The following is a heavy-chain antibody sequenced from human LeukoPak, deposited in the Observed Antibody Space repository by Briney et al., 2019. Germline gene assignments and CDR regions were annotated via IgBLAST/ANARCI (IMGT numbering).Heavy chain of an antibody. J-gene: IGHJ4*02. D-gene: IGHD3-10*01. CDR3: ARGGLTWFGESDDGGYFDY. CDR1: GGSISSYY. V-gene: IGHV4-59*01. CDR2: IYYSGST. Sequence: PSETLSHTSTVSGGSISSYYWSWIRQPPGKGLEWIGYIYYSGSTNYNPSLRSRVTISVDTSKNQFSLKLSSVTAADTAVYYCARGGLTWFGESDDGGYFDYWGQGTLVTVSS.